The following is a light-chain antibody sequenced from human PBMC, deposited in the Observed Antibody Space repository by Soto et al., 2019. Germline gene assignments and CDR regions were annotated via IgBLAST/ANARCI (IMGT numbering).Light chain of an antibody. V-gene: IGLV2-14*01. Sequence: QSALAQPASVSGSPGQSITISCTGTSSDVGGYIYVSWYQQHPGKAPKLMIYDVTSRPSGLSYRFSGSKSGNTASLTISGLQAEDEADYYCSSYTTSSSYVFGTGTKVTVL. CDR3: SSYTTSSSYV. J-gene: IGLJ1*01. CDR1: SSDVGGYIY. CDR2: DVT.